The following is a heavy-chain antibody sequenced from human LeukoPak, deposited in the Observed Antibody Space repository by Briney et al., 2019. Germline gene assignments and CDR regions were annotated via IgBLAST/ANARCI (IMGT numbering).Heavy chain of an antibody. CDR1: GVSISSYY. V-gene: IGHV4-4*07. J-gene: IGHJ4*02. CDR3: ARQIASAGTAGFDF. D-gene: IGHD6-13*01. CDR2: IYSTGST. Sequence: SETLSLTCTVSGVSISSYYWSWIRQLAGKGLEWIGRIYSTGSTNYNPSLKSRVTMSVDTSKNQFSLRLRSVTAADTAVYYCARQIASAGTAGFDFWGQGALVTVSS.